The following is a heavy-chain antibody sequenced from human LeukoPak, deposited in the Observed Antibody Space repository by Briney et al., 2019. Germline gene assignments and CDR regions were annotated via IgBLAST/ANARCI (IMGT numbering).Heavy chain of an antibody. J-gene: IGHJ6*02. V-gene: IGHV1-2*02. Sequence: ASVKVSCKASGYTFTGYFMNWVRQAPGQGLECMGWSNPKSGGTNYAQKFQGRVTMTRDTSISTAYMELTSLRSDDTAVYYCARTAYDFWTRDYGMDVWGQGTTVTVSS. D-gene: IGHD3-3*01. CDR1: GYTFTGYF. CDR3: ARTAYDFWTRDYGMDV. CDR2: SNPKSGGT.